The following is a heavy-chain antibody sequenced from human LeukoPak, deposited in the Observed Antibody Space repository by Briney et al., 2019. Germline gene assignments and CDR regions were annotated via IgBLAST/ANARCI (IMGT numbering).Heavy chain of an antibody. Sequence: SETLSLTCTVSGGSVSNSLYYWRWIRQPPGKGLEWIGYIYYNGDTNYNPSLKSRVIISIDTSSNQFSLRLNSMTAADTAVYYCARVLRAASWRSYDYWGQGSLVTVSS. D-gene: IGHD5-18*01. V-gene: IGHV4-61*01. CDR3: ARVLRAASWRSYDY. CDR1: GGSVSNSLYY. CDR2: IYYNGDT. J-gene: IGHJ4*02.